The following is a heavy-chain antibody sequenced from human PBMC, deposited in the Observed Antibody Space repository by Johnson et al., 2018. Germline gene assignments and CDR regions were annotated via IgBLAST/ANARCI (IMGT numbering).Heavy chain of an antibody. Sequence: QVQLQESGPGLVKPSETLSLTCSVSGGSINNNYWSWIRQPPGKGLEWVGYIFYNGNTNYNPSLKSRVAISIDTSRTQFSLNLTSVTAADTAIYYCARCIAVAGHFDYWGQGILVTVFS. D-gene: IGHD6-19*01. J-gene: IGHJ4*02. V-gene: IGHV4-59*01. CDR1: GGSINNNY. CDR2: IFYNGNT. CDR3: ARCIAVAGHFDY.